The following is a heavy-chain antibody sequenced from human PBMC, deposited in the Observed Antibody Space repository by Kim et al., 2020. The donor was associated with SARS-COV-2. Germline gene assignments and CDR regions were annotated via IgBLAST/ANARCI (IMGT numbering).Heavy chain of an antibody. CDR1: GGSFSGYY. D-gene: IGHD3-9*01. J-gene: IGHJ4*02. CDR2: INHSGST. CDR3: ARRFGRYLDWLSRAFDC. Sequence: SETLSLTCAVYGGSFSGYYWSWIRQPPGKGLEWIGEINHSGSTNYNPSLKSRVTISVDTSKNQFSLKLSSVTAADTAVYYCARRFGRYLDWLSRAFDCWGQGTLVTVSS. V-gene: IGHV4-34*01.